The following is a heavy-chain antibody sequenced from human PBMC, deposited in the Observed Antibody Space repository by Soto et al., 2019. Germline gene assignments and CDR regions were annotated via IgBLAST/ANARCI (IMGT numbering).Heavy chain of an antibody. V-gene: IGHV4-39*01. D-gene: IGHD3-9*01. CDR2: IYYSGTT. Sequence: SETLSLSCTVSGGSISSSSYYWGWFRQPPGTGLVWIGSIYYSGTTYYNPSLKSRVTISVDTSKNQFSLKLSSVTAADTAVYYCARHRGYYDILTGYYTELNFDYWGQGTLVTVS. J-gene: IGHJ4*02. CDR1: GGSISSSSYY. CDR3: ARHRGYYDILTGYYTELNFDY.